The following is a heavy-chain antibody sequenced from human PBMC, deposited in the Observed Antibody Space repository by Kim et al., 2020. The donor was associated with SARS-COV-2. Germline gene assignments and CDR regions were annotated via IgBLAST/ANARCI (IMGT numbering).Heavy chain of an antibody. V-gene: IGHV3-23*01. D-gene: IGHD3-10*01. Sequence: GGSLRLSCAASGFTFSSYAMSWVRQAPGKGLEWVSAISGSGGSTYYADSVKGRFTISRDNSKNTLYLQMNSLRAEDTAVYYCAKLKNRVRGVITRTFDYWGQGTLVTVSS. CDR3: AKLKNRVRGVITRTFDY. CDR1: GFTFSSYA. J-gene: IGHJ4*02. CDR2: ISGSGGST.